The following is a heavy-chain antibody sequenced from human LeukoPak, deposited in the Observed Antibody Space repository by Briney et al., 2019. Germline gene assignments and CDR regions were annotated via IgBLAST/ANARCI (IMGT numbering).Heavy chain of an antibody. CDR2: INPNSGGT. Sequence: ASVEVSCKASGYTFTGYYMHWVRQAPGQGLEWMGWINPNSGGTNYAQKFQGRVTMTRDTSISTAYMELSRLRSDDTAVYYCARGRITMVRGAIQGWFDPWGQGTLVTVSS. J-gene: IGHJ5*02. D-gene: IGHD3-10*01. CDR1: GYTFTGYY. CDR3: ARGRITMVRGAIQGWFDP. V-gene: IGHV1-2*02.